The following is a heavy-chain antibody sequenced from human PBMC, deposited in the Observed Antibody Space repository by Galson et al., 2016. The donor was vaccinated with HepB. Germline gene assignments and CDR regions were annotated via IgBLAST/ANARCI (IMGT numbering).Heavy chain of an antibody. Sequence: SETLSLTCTVSGGSINNYFWTWMRQSPGKGLEWIGNILYSGTTDYHPSFQSRVTFSVDRSKNLFSLTLRSLTAADTAVYYCARGNGWHDNWGQGTLVTVSS. CDR2: ILYSGTT. D-gene: IGHD2-15*01. V-gene: IGHV4-59*01. J-gene: IGHJ1*01. CDR1: GGSINNYF. CDR3: ARGNGWHDN.